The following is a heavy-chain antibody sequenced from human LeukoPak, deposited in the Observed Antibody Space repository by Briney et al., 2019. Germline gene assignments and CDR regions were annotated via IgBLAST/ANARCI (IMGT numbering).Heavy chain of an antibody. CDR3: ARHGARYCSGGSCYAFFDY. CDR2: INHSGST. D-gene: IGHD2-15*01. V-gene: IGHV4-34*01. Sequence: SETLSLTCAVFGGSFSGDYWSWIRQPPGKGLEWIGEINHSGSTNYNPSLKSRVTISVDTSKNQFSLKLSSVTAANTAVYYCARHGARYCSGGSCYAFFDYWGQGTLVTVSS. J-gene: IGHJ4*02. CDR1: GGSFSGDY.